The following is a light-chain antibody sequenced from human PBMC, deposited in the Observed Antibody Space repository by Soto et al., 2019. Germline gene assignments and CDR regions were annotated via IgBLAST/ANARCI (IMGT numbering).Light chain of an antibody. CDR1: SSDVGAQYF. CDR2: EVS. Sequence: QSVLSQPAYVSGSPGQSITISCTGTSSDVGAQYFVSWFQQHPGEAPKLIIFEVSNRPSGASDRFSGSKSGNTASLAISGLQAEDEADYFCCAYTTLNTYVFGTGTKVTVL. V-gene: IGLV2-14*01. CDR3: CAYTTLNTYV. J-gene: IGLJ1*01.